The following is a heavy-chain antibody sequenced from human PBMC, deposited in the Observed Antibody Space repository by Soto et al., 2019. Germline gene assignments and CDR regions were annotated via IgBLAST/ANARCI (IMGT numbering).Heavy chain of an antibody. J-gene: IGHJ4*02. D-gene: IGHD3-10*01. CDR2: IYWNDDK. Sequence: QITLKESGPTLVKPTQTLTLTCTFSGFSLSTSGVGVGWIRQPPGKALEWLALIYWNDDKRYSPSLKSRLTIPQATSKRQVVLTMTNMDPVDTDTYCCAHTQGYYGSGSYDYWGQGTLVTVSS. CDR1: GFSLSTSGVG. V-gene: IGHV2-5*01. CDR3: AHTQGYYGSGSYDY.